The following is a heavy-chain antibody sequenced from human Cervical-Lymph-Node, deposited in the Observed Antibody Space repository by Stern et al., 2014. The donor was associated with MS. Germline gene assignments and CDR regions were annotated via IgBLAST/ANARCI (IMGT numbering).Heavy chain of an antibody. CDR1: GFSLSTSGVC. V-gene: IGHV2-70*01. CDR2: IDLYGYK. J-gene: IGHJ4*02. CDR3: ARGDCFSYFFDS. D-gene: IGHD2-21*02. Sequence: QITLKESGPALVKPRQTLTLTCTFSGFSLSTSGVCVSWIRQPPGKALEWLALIDLYGYKYYSTSLKTRLAVSKDDSKNQVVLTMASMGPVDTATYFCARGDCFSYFFDSWGQGTLVTVSS.